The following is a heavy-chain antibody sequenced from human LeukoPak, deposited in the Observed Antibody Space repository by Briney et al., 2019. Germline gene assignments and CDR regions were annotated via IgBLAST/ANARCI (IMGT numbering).Heavy chain of an antibody. Sequence: GGSLRLSCAASGFTFSSYGMHWVRQAPGKGLEWVAVISYDGSNKYYADFVKGRFTISRDNSKNTLYLQMNSLRAEDTAVHYCAKGGVAATLSRLDPWGQGTLVTVSS. V-gene: IGHV3-30*18. CDR1: GFTFSSYG. CDR3: AKGGVAATLSRLDP. D-gene: IGHD2-15*01. J-gene: IGHJ5*02. CDR2: ISYDGSNK.